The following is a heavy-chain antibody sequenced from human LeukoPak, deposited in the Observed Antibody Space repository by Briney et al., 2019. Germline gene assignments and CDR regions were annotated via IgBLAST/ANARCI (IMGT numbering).Heavy chain of an antibody. CDR2: ISGSGGRK. CDR3: AKDRSRLEGYNSGWGLDY. J-gene: IGHJ4*02. CDR1: GFTFSSYA. Sequence: GGSLRLSCVGSGFTFSSYAMTWVRQAPGKGLEWVSVISGSGGRKYYADSVEGRFTISRDNSENAVYLQMNSLRAEDTAVYYCAKDRSRLEGYNSGWGLDYWGQGTLVTVSP. D-gene: IGHD6-19*01. V-gene: IGHV3-23*01.